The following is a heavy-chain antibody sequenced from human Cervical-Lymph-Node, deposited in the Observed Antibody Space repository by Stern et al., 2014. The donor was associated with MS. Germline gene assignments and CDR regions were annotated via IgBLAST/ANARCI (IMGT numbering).Heavy chain of an antibody. CDR3: ALSSETSDRWYSLGYDL. CDR2: IFPVFGTP. D-gene: IGHD6-13*01. V-gene: IGHV1-69*01. Sequence: QVQLVESVAEVTKPGSSVKGSCKASGGTFSKFPSSWVRQAPGQGLEWMGGIFPVFGTPTYAQEFRGRVPITADVSTSTVYMELSSLRSDDTAVYYCALSSETSDRWYSLGYDLWGQGTLVTVSS. J-gene: IGHJ5*02. CDR1: GGTFSKFP.